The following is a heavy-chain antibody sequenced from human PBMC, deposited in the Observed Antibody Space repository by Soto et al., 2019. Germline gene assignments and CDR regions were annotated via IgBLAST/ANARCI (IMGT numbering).Heavy chain of an antibody. CDR3: AREAGDYFDY. CDR1: GGTFSSYA. CDR2: ISAIIGTA. V-gene: IGHV1-69*05. J-gene: IGHJ4*02. Sequence: SVKVSCKASGGTFSSYAISWVRQAPGQGLEWMGGISAIIGTANYAQKLQGRVTMTTDASTSTAYMELRSLRSDDTAVYYCAREAGDYFDYWGQGTLVTVSS.